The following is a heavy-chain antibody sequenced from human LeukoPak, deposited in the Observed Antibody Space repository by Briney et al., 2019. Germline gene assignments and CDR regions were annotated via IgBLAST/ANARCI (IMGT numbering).Heavy chain of an antibody. J-gene: IGHJ6*02. V-gene: IGHV4-59*01. CDR3: ARGMTTNYYYYYGMDV. D-gene: IGHD4-11*01. Sequence: PSETLSLTCTVSGGSISSYYWSWIRQPPGKGLEWIGYIYYSGSTNYNPSLKSRVTISVDTSKNQFSLKLSSVTAADTAAYYCARGMTTNYYYYYGMDVWGQGTTVTVSS. CDR1: GGSISSYY. CDR2: IYYSGST.